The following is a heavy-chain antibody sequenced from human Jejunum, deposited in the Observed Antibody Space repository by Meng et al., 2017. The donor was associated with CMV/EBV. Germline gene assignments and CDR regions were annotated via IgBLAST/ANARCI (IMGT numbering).Heavy chain of an antibody. CDR1: LSTYG. V-gene: IGHV3-30*02. CDR2: MRSDESDK. J-gene: IGHJ4*02. CDR3: VKDELRSTSSGGSFDS. Sequence: LSTYGMHWVRHAPGRGLEWVAFMRSDESDKYYVDSVKGRFSISRDNSKNTLYLQMDNLRPDDTAFYYCVKDELRSTSSGGSFDSWGQGTLVTVSS. D-gene: IGHD2-15*01.